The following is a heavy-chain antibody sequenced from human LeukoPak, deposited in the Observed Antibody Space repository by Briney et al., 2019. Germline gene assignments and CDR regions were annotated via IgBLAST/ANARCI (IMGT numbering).Heavy chain of an antibody. J-gene: IGHJ3*02. Sequence: SVKVSCKASGYTFTSYGISWVRQAPGQGLEWMGWISAYNGNTNYAQKLQGRVTMTTDTSTSTAYMELRSLRSDDTAVYYCASRYCSSSTSCYAEDAFDIWGQGTMVTVSS. CDR3: ASRYCSSSTSCYAEDAFDI. CDR2: ISAYNGNT. D-gene: IGHD2-2*01. V-gene: IGHV1-18*01. CDR1: GYTFTSYG.